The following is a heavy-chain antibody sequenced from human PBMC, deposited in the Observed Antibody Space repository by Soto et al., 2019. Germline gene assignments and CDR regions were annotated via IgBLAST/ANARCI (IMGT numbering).Heavy chain of an antibody. J-gene: IGHJ4*02. Sequence: EVQLLESGGGLVQPGGSLRLSCAASGFTFNNYALSWVRQAPGKGLEWVSAISGGGDTTSYADSVKGRFTVSRDGSKNTLYLQMNSLRAEDTAVYYCAKGRGGSGSLTPRVDFWGQGTVVTVSS. V-gene: IGHV3-23*01. D-gene: IGHD3-10*01. CDR2: ISGGGDTT. CDR3: AKGRGGSGSLTPRVDF. CDR1: GFTFNNYA.